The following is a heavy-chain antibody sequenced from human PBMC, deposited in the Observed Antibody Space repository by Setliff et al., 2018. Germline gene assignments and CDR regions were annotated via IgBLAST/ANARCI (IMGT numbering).Heavy chain of an antibody. Sequence: GASVKVSCKASGDSFNNYAISWVRQAPGQGLEWMGGIIPMFGTPAYAQKFQDRVTITTDESTSTAYMELDSLRSEDTAVYYCARSPAVLGIVYLDPWGLGTLVTVSS. J-gene: IGHJ5*02. CDR1: GDSFNNYA. CDR2: IIPMFGTP. V-gene: IGHV1-69*05. D-gene: IGHD2-15*01. CDR3: ARSPAVLGIVYLDP.